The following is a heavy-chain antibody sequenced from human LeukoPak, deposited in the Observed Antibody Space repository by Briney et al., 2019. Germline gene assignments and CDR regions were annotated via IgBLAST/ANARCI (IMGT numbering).Heavy chain of an antibody. V-gene: IGHV4-34*01. J-gene: IGHJ4*02. D-gene: IGHD3-10*01. CDR3: ARVESNGSGSYIEY. CDR1: GGSFSGYY. Sequence: SETLSPTCAVYGGSFSGYYWSWIRQPPGKGLEWIGEINHSGSTNYNPSLKSRVTISVDTSKNQFSLKLSSVTAADTAVYYCARVESNGSGSYIEYWGQGTLVTVSS. CDR2: INHSGST.